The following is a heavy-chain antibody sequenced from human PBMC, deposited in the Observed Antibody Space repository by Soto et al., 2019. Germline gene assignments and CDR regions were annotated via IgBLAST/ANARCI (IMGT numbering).Heavy chain of an antibody. V-gene: IGHV4-34*01. CDR1: GESFGYYY. Sequence: QVQLQQWGTGLLKPSETLSLTCGVYGESFGYYYWSWIRQPPGEGTEWIGEINHSGRTKNKSSLKSPVTISIDTSKTQFSLKLTSVTAAYPAVYYCARWDCDFRDAFDIWGQGTMVTVSS. CDR3: ARWDCDFRDAFDI. J-gene: IGHJ3*02. CDR2: INHSGRT. D-gene: IGHD2-21*01.